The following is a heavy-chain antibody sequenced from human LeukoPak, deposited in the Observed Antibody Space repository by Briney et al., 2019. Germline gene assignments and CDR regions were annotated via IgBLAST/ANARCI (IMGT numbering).Heavy chain of an antibody. D-gene: IGHD6-13*01. V-gene: IGHV3-23*01. J-gene: IGHJ4*02. CDR2: ISGSGGYT. CDR1: GFTFSSYA. CDR3: AKDPSVSAALRGRPDY. Sequence: GGSLRLSCAASGFTFSSYAMSWVRQAPGKGLEWVSGISGSGGYTYYADSVRGRFTISRDNSKNTLYLQMNTLRAEDTAVYYCAKDPSVSAALRGRPDYWGQGTLVTVSS.